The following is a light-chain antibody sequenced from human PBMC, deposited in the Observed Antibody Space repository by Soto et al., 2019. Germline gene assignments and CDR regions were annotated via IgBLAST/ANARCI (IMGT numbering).Light chain of an antibody. J-gene: IGLJ1*01. V-gene: IGLV2-14*03. CDR2: DVG. Sequence: QSVLTQPASVSGAPGQSIALSCTGTSSEVGAYNFVSWYQQHPGKAPKLMLYDVGNRPSGVSNRFSGSKSGNTASLTISGLQAEDEADYYCSSYATSSTYLFGTGTKVTVL. CDR1: SSEVGAYNF. CDR3: SSYATSSTYL.